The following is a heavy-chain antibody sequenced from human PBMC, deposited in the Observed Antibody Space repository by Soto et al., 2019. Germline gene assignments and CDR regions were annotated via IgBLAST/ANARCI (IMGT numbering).Heavy chain of an antibody. CDR1: GYTFTNYQ. CDR2: INPSGGRI. J-gene: IGHJ6*02. CDR3: ARDGPPTTTGVGPSYTMDV. V-gene: IGHV1-46*01. Sequence: QMQLVQSGAEVKPPGASVKVSCKASGYTFTNYQINWVRQAPGQGLEWMGTINPSGGRITYAQTFQGRVLMTRDTSTSTLYMELRSLRSEDTAVYYCARDGPPTTTGVGPSYTMDVWGQGTTVTVS. D-gene: IGHD1-1*01.